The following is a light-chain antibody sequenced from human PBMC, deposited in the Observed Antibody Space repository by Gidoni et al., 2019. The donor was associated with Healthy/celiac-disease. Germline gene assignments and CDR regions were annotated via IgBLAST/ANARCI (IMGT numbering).Light chain of an antibody. Sequence: EIVMTQSPATLSVSPGERATLSCRASQSVSSNLAWYQLKPGQAPRLLIYGASTRATCIPARFSGSGSGTEFTLTISSLQSEDCAVDYCQQYNNWPPWTFGQGTKVEIK. V-gene: IGKV3-15*01. CDR1: QSVSSN. J-gene: IGKJ1*01. CDR3: QQYNNWPPWT. CDR2: GAS.